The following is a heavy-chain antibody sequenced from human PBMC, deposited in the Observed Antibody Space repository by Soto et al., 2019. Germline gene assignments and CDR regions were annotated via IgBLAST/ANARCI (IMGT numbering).Heavy chain of an antibody. Sequence: GGSLRLSCAASGFTFSSYWMHWVRQAPGKGLVWVSRINSDGSSTSYADSVKGRFTISRDNAKNTLYLQMNSLRAEDTAVYYCARDRAIAAADYHYYYGMDVWGQGTTVTVSS. CDR2: INSDGSST. J-gene: IGHJ6*02. CDR3: ARDRAIAAADYHYYYGMDV. D-gene: IGHD6-13*01. V-gene: IGHV3-74*01. CDR1: GFTFSSYW.